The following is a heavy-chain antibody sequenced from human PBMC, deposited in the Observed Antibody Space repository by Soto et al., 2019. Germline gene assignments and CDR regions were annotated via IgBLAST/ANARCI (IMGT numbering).Heavy chain of an antibody. CDR2: IYYSGST. V-gene: IGHV4-59*01. Sequence: SETLSLTCTVSGGSISSYYWSWIRQPPGKGLEWIGYIYYSGSTNYNPSLKSRVTISVDTSKNQFSLKLSSVTAADTAVYYCARTPYYANFDYWGQGTLVTVS. J-gene: IGHJ4*02. CDR3: ARTPYYANFDY. CDR1: GGSISSYY. D-gene: IGHD1-26*01.